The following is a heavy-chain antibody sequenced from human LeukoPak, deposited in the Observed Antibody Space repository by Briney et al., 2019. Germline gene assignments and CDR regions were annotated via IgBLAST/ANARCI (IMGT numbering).Heavy chain of an antibody. J-gene: IGHJ4*02. V-gene: IGHV3-33*08. D-gene: IGHD3-16*01. Sequence: GGSLRLSCAASGFTFSSHWMHWVRQAPSKGLEWVALIWNAGTNTYYADSVKGRFTISRDNSKNTLYLQMNSLRAEDTAVYYCAGDTPPGGDYYFDYWGQGTLVIVSS. CDR3: AGDTPPGGDYYFDY. CDR2: IWNAGTNT. CDR1: GFTFSSHW.